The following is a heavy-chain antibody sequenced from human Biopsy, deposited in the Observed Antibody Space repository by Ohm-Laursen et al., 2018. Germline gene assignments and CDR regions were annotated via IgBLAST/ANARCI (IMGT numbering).Heavy chain of an antibody. CDR3: TRDRRIGEWFGELFAYYYYGTDV. J-gene: IGHJ6*02. CDR1: GFTFSNYW. Sequence: SLRLSCTASGFTFSNYWMSWVRQTPGKGLEWVANIKQDGSQTENVDSVKGRFIVSRDNTKNSVYLQMNRLRPEDTAVYYCTRDRRIGEWFGELFAYYYYGTDVWGQGTTVTVSS. D-gene: IGHD3-10*01. V-gene: IGHV3-7*01. CDR2: IKQDGSQT.